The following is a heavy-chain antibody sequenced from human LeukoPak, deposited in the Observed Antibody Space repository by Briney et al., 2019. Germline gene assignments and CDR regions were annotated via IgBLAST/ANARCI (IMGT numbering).Heavy chain of an antibody. CDR3: AKGNYYDSSGYGTYFDY. CDR2: ISWNSGSI. V-gene: IGHV3-9*03. CDR1: GFTFDDYA. J-gene: IGHJ4*02. Sequence: GGSLRLSCAASGFTFDDYAMHWVRQAPGKGLEWVSGISWNSGSIGYADSVKGRFTISRDNAKNSLYLQMNSLRAEDMALYYCAKGNYYDSSGYGTYFDYWGQGTLVTVSS. D-gene: IGHD3-22*01.